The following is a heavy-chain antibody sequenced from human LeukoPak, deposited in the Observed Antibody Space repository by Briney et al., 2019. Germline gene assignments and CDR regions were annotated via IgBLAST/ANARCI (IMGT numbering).Heavy chain of an antibody. D-gene: IGHD2-15*01. CDR2: IKQDESET. J-gene: IGHJ3*02. CDR1: GFSFSSYW. Sequence: SGGSLRLSCEGSGFSFSSYWMTWVRQSPGKGPEWVANIKQDESETYTVDSVKGRFTISRDNAKNSVYLHMNSLRAEDTAVYYCAKDGGSDPDSFDIWGQGTMVTVSS. CDR3: AKDGGSDPDSFDI. V-gene: IGHV3-7*01.